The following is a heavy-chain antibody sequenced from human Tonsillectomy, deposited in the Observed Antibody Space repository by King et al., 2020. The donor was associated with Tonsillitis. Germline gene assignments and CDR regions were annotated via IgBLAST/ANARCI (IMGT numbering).Heavy chain of an antibody. Sequence: VQLVESGGGLVQPGGSLRLSCAASGFTFSDHYMDWVRQAPGKGLEWVGRTRNKANSYTTEYAASVKGRFTISRDDSKNSLYLQMNSLKTEETAVYYFAFLSGYSYGRTVDYGGQGTLVTVSS. D-gene: IGHD5-18*01. CDR3: AFLSGYSYGRTVDY. CDR2: TRNKANSYTT. J-gene: IGHJ4*02. V-gene: IGHV3-72*01. CDR1: GFTFSDHY.